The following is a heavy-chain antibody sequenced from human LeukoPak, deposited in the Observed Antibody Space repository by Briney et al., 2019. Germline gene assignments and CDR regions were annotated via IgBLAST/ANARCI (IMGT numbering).Heavy chain of an antibody. CDR2: ISGLGDNT. CDR3: ARESTRGYSSFFDY. CDR1: GFTFTTYA. Sequence: GGSLRLSCAASGFTFTTYAMSWVRQAPGKGLEWVSGISGLGDNTYYVDSVKGRFTISRDNAKNTQYLQMNILRVEDTAVYYCARESTRGYSSFFDYWGQGTLVTVSS. D-gene: IGHD6-13*01. J-gene: IGHJ4*02. V-gene: IGHV3-23*01.